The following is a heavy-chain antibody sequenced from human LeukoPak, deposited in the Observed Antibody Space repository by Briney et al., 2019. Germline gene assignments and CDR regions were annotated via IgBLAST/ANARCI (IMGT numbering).Heavy chain of an antibody. CDR2: IRGSGENT. V-gene: IGHV3-23*01. CDR1: GFTFSNYG. CDR3: ARYRSYHSSSWHYYMDA. Sequence: GGSLRLSCAASGFTFSNYGMNWVRQAPGKGLEWVSGIRGSGENTYYADSVKGRFTISRDNSKNTLYLQMNSLRAEDTAVYYCARYRSYHSSSWHYYMDAWGKGTTVTVSS. J-gene: IGHJ6*03. D-gene: IGHD3-22*01.